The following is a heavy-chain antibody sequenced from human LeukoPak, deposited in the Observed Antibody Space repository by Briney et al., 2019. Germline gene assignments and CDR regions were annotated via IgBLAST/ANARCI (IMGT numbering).Heavy chain of an antibody. CDR1: GFTFTSYA. D-gene: IGHD1-7*01. Sequence: GGSLRLSCAASGFTFTSYAMTWVRQAPGGGPGWVSSIGGFITDTYYADSVRGRFTISRDKSRNTLNLQMNSLRADDTALYYCARGRGTTAQATIFDFWGQGTLVTVSS. J-gene: IGHJ4*02. CDR2: IGGFITDT. CDR3: ARGRGTTAQATIFDF. V-gene: IGHV3-23*01.